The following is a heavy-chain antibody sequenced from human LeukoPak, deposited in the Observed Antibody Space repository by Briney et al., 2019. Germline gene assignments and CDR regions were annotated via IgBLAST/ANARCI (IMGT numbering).Heavy chain of an antibody. Sequence: SETLSLTCAVYGGSFSGYYWSWIRQPPGKGLEWIGEINHSGSTNYNPSLKSRVTISVDTSENQFSLKLSSVTAADTAVYYCARGEIGSGSYYHYWGQGTLVTVSS. V-gene: IGHV4-34*01. CDR1: GGSFSGYY. D-gene: IGHD3-10*01. J-gene: IGHJ4*02. CDR3: ARGEIGSGSYYHY. CDR2: INHSGST.